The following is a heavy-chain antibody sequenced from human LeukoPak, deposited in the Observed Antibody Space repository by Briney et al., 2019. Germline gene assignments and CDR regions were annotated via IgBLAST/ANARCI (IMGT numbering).Heavy chain of an antibody. CDR1: GFTFSSYD. J-gene: IGHJ4*02. CDR2: IGTAGDT. Sequence: GGSLRLSCAASGFTFSSYDMHWVRQATGKGLEWVSAIGTAGDTYYPGSVKGRFTISRENAKNSLYLQMNSLRAGDTAVYYCARGGPDKLYRWLTSRSDYFDYWGQGTLVTVSS. CDR3: ARGGPDKLYRWLTSRSDYFDY. D-gene: IGHD3-22*01. V-gene: IGHV3-13*01.